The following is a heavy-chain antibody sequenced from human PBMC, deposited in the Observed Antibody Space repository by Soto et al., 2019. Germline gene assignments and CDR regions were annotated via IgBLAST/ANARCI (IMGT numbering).Heavy chain of an antibody. CDR1: GFSFSSFA. CDR3: AKGVQLDV. D-gene: IGHD6-13*01. V-gene: IGHV3-23*01. Sequence: EVLLLESGGGLVQPGGSLRLSCEASGFSFSSFAMNWVRQAPGKGLEWVSAIGDSGASTYYAGSVKGRFTISRDNSMKTRYLQLTSLRAVDTAVYYCAKGVQLDVWGNGTTVTVSS. CDR2: IGDSGAST. J-gene: IGHJ6*04.